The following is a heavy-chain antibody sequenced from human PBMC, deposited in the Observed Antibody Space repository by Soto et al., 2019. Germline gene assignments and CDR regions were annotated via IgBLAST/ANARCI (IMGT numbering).Heavy chain of an antibody. Sequence: GGSLRLSCAASGFTFSSYGMHWVRQAPGKGLEWVAVISYDGSNKYYADSVKGRFTISRDNSKNTLYLQMNSLRAEDTAVYYCAKGVQSHFDYWGQGTLVTVSS. J-gene: IGHJ4*02. D-gene: IGHD1-1*01. CDR1: GFTFSSYG. CDR3: AKGVQSHFDY. CDR2: ISYDGSNK. V-gene: IGHV3-30*18.